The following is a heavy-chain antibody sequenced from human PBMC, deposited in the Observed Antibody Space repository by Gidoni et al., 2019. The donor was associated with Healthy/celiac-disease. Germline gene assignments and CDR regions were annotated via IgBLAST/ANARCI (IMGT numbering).Heavy chain of an antibody. CDR3: AKDNYYDSSGYFGDAFDI. CDR1: GFTFDDYA. V-gene: IGHV3-9*01. CDR2: ISWNSGSI. Sequence: EVQLVESGGGLVQPGRSLRLSCAASGFTFDDYAMHWVRQAPGKGLEWVSGISWNSGSIGYADSVKGRFTISRDNAKNSLYLQMNSLRAEDTALYYCAKDNYYDSSGYFGDAFDIWGQGTMVTVSS. J-gene: IGHJ3*02. D-gene: IGHD3-22*01.